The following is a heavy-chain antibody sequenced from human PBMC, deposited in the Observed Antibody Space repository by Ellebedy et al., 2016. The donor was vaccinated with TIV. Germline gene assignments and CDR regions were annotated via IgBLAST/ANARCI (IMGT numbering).Heavy chain of an antibody. Sequence: AASVKVSCKDSGCTFSSYAISWVRQAPGQGPEWMGRIIPILGIANYAQQFQGRVTITADKSTSPAYMELSSLRAEDTAVYYCARDRYSSSWYFGGYYYYGMDVWGQGTTVTVSS. CDR3: ARDRYSSSWYFGGYYYYGMDV. CDR1: GCTFSSYA. CDR2: IIPILGIA. V-gene: IGHV1-69*04. D-gene: IGHD6-13*01. J-gene: IGHJ6*02.